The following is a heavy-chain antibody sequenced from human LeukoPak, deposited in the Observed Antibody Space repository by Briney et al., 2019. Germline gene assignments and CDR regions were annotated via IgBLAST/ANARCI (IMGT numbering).Heavy chain of an antibody. J-gene: IGHJ4*02. CDR3: ARRGVSGGNLDYFDY. V-gene: IGHV4-39*07. CDR1: GGSISSSSYY. CDR2: IFYSGST. D-gene: IGHD4-23*01. Sequence: PSETLSLTFTVSGGSISSSSYYWAWIRQPPGKGLEWIGSIFYSGSTYYNPSLKSRVTISVDTSKNQFSLKLSSVTAADTAVYYCARRGVSGGNLDYFDYWGQGTLVTVSS.